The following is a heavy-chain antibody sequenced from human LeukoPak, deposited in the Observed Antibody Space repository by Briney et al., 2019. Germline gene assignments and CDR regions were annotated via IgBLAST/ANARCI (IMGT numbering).Heavy chain of an antibody. CDR2: IYYSGST. V-gene: IGHV4-31*03. D-gene: IGHD1-26*01. Sequence: PSQTLSLTCTVSGGSISSGGYYWSWIRQHPGKGLEWIGYIYYSGSTYYNPSLKSRVTISVDTSKNQFSLKLSSVTAADTAVYYCARGSGSYSYKDWFDPWGQGTLVTVSS. CDR3: ARGSGSYSYKDWFDP. J-gene: IGHJ5*02. CDR1: GGSISSGGYY.